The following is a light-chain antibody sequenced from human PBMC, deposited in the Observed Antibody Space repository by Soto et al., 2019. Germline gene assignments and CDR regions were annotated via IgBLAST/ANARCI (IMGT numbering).Light chain of an antibody. Sequence: DIQMTQSPSTLSASVGDRVTITCRASQSISSWLAWYQQKPGKAHKFLIYDASRLESGVPSRFSGSGSGTEFTLTISSLQPDDFATYYCQQYNSYPITFGPGTKVDVK. CDR3: QQYNSYPIT. J-gene: IGKJ3*01. CDR1: QSISSW. CDR2: DAS. V-gene: IGKV1-5*01.